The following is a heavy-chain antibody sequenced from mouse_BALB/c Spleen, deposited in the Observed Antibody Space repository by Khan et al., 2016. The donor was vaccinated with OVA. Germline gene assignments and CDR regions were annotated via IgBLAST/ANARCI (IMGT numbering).Heavy chain of an antibody. J-gene: IGHJ2*01. CDR3: ARIQGGYFDY. CDR2: ISYSGNT. CDR1: GYSITSDYA. Sequence: ESGPGLVKPSQSLSLTCTVTGYSITSDYAWNWIRQFPGNKLEWMGYISYSGNTKYNPSLKSRISITRDTSKNQFFLQLNFVTIEDTATYYCARIQGGYFDYWGQGTTLTVSS. D-gene: IGHD3-2*02. V-gene: IGHV3-2*02.